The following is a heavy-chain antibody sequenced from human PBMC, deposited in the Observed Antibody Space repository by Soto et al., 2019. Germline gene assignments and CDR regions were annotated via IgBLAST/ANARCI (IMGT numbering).Heavy chain of an antibody. J-gene: IGHJ6*02. CDR2: INPSGGST. CDR3: ARNLFRDILPGYYYYYGMDV. CDR1: GYTFTSYY. D-gene: IGHD3-9*01. V-gene: IGHV1-46*03. Sequence: ASVKVSCKASGYTFTSYYMHWVRQAPGQGLEWMGIINPSGGSTSYAQMFQGRVTMTRDTSTSTVYMELSSLRSEDTALYYCARNLFRDILPGYYYYYGMDVWGQGTTVTVSS.